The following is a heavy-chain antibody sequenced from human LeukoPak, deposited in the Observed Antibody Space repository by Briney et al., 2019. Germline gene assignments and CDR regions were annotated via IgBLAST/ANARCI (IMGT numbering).Heavy chain of an antibody. D-gene: IGHD1-26*01. CDR1: GGSISSGSYY. CDR3: ASDGGSYRNWFDP. Sequence: SETLSLTCTVSGGSISSGSYYWSWIRQPAGKGLEWIGRIYTSGSHNYNPSLESRVTISVDTSKNQFSLKLSSVTAADTAVYYCASDGGSYRNWFDPWGQGTLVTVSS. J-gene: IGHJ5*02. V-gene: IGHV4-61*02. CDR2: IYTSGSH.